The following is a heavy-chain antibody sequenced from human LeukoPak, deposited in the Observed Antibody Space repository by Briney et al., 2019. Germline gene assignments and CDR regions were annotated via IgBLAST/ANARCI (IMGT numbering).Heavy chain of an antibody. CDR3: ARQYCSSTSCSYYFDY. V-gene: IGHV4-39*01. CDR1: GGSISSSSYY. CDR2: IYYSGST. Sequence: PSETLSLTCTVSGGSISSSSYYWGWIRQPPGKGLEWIGSIYYSGSTYYNPSLKSRVTISVDTSKNQFSLKLSSVTAADTAVYYCARQYCSSTSCSYYFDYWGQGTLVTVSS. D-gene: IGHD2-2*01. J-gene: IGHJ4*02.